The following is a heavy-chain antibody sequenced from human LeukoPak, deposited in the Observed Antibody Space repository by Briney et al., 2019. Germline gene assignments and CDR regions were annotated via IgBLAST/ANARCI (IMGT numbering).Heavy chain of an antibody. V-gene: IGHV3-23*01. CDR1: GFTLTKHA. D-gene: IGHD3-22*01. Sequence: GGSLRLSCAASGFTLTKHAMSWVRQAPGKGLEWVSAISGSGGNTYYADSVKGRFTISRDNSKNTLYLQMNSLRAEDTAVYYCARDGRPIHDSSGHHYFDSWGQGTLVTVSS. CDR2: ISGSGGNT. CDR3: ARDGRPIHDSSGHHYFDS. J-gene: IGHJ4*02.